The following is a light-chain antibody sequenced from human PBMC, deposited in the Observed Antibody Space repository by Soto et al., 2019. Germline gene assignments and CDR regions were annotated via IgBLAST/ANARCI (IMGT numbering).Light chain of an antibody. J-gene: IGLJ1*01. Sequence: QSALTQPPSASGSPGQSVSISCTGTSRDVGGNNYVSWYQQHPGKAPKLMIYEVSKRPSGVPDRFSGSKSGNKASLTVSGLQAEDEADYFCLSYAGSTNYVFGTGTKVTVL. CDR2: EVS. CDR3: LSYAGSTNYV. CDR1: SRDVGGNNY. V-gene: IGLV2-8*01.